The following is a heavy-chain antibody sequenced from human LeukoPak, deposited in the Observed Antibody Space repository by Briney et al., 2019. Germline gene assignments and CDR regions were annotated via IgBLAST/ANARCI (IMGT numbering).Heavy chain of an antibody. CDR1: GFTFSSYA. J-gene: IGHJ5*02. CDR3: AKQYSSSFLDWFDP. Sequence: PGASLRPSCAASGFTFSSYAMSWVRQAPGKGLEWVSAISGSGGSTYYADSVKGRFTISRDNSKNTLYLQMNSLRAEDTAVYYCAKQYSSSFLDWFDPWGQGTLVTVSS. V-gene: IGHV3-23*01. CDR2: ISGSGGST. D-gene: IGHD6-6*01.